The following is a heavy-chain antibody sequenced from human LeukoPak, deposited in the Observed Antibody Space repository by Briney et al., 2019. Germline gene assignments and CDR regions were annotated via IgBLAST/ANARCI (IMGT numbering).Heavy chain of an antibody. D-gene: IGHD5-18*01. CDR1: EFTFSSYA. CDR2: ISYGGSNK. V-gene: IGHV3-30-3*01. J-gene: IGHJ4*02. Sequence: PGGSLRLSCAASEFTFSSYAMHWVRQAPGKGLEWVAVISYGGSNKYYADSVKGRFTISRDNSKNTLYLQMNSLRAEDTAVYYCARDYPTWIQLWLIDYWGQGTLVTVSS. CDR3: ARDYPTWIQLWLIDY.